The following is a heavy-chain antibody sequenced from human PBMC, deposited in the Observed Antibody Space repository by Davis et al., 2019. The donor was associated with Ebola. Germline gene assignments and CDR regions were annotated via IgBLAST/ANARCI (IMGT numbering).Heavy chain of an antibody. CDR2: IIPIFGTA. CDR3: ARAGTSAYYYDSSGYYADVRIGVHFQH. CDR1: GGTFSSYA. J-gene: IGHJ1*01. Sequence: SVQVSCQASGGTFSSYAISWVRQAPGQGLAWMGGIIPIFGTANYAQKFQGRVTITADKSTSTAYMELSSLRSEDMAVYYCARAGTSAYYYDSSGYYADVRIGVHFQHWGQGTLVTVSS. D-gene: IGHD3-22*01. V-gene: IGHV1-69*06.